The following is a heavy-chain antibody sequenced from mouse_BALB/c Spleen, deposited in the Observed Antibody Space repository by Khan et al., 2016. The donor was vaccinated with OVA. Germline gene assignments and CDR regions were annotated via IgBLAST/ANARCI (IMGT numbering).Heavy chain of an antibody. CDR1: GINIQDIY. CDR3: AHPCDGPRDLEV. V-gene: IGHV14-3*02. J-gene: IGHJ1*01. Sequence: VRLQQSGAELVKPGASVKLSCTTSGINIQDIYLHWVKQRPEQGLEWIGRIAPANGNTQYDPKFQGKATLTSDTSSDKSYLQLNSLTSEDTAVYYCAHPCDGPRDLEVWGAGTTVTVSS. CDR2: IAPANGNT. D-gene: IGHD2-3*01.